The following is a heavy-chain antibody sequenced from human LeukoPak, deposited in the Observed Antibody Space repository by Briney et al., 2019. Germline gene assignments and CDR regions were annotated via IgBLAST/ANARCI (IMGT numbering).Heavy chain of an antibody. CDR2: IYTSGST. Sequence: SETLSLTCTVSGGSISSYYWSWIRQPPGKGLEWIGYIYTSGSTNYNPSLKSRVTISVDTSKNQFSLKLSSVTAADTAVYYCARRRGSMAAGPWYMDVWGKGTTVTVSS. D-gene: IGHD6-13*01. V-gene: IGHV4-4*09. CDR1: GGSISSYY. J-gene: IGHJ6*03. CDR3: ARRRGSMAAGPWYMDV.